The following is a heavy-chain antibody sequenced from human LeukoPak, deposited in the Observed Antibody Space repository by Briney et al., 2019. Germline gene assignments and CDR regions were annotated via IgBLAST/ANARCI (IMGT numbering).Heavy chain of an antibody. Sequence: PGGSLRLFCAASGFTFSNAWMSWVRQARGKGLEWVGRIKSKTDGGTTDYAAPVKGRFTISRDDSDNTLYLQMNSLKTEHIAVYYCTTDTPHDYADFWGRETLVTVSS. CDR3: TTDTPHDYADF. V-gene: IGHV3-15*01. CDR2: IKSKTDGGTT. J-gene: IGHJ4*02. CDR1: GFTFSNAW.